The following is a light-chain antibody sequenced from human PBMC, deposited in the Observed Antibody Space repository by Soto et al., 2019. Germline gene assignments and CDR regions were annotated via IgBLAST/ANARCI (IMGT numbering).Light chain of an antibody. CDR3: KHYNDYSWT. V-gene: IGKV1-5*03. CDR2: KTS. CDR1: QSISSW. J-gene: IGKJ1*01. Sequence: DIHMTQSPSTLSASVGDRVTITCRASQSISSWLAWYQQKPGKAPNLLIYKTSSLESGVPSRFSGSGSGTEFTLTISSLQTDDFATYYCKHYNDYSWTFGHGTKVEIK.